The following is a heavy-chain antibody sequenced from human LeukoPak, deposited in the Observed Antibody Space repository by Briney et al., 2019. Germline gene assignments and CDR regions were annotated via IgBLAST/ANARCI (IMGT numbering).Heavy chain of an antibody. CDR3: AKEGDSSGHCGVFDI. V-gene: IGHV3-53*01. D-gene: IGHD3-22*01. CDR1: GFTVSSNY. Sequence: GGSLRLSCAASGFTVSSNYMSWVRQAPGKGLEWVSVIYSGGSTYYADSVKGRLSISRDNSKNTLFLQMSSLRAEDTAIYYCAKEGDSSGHCGVFDIWGQGTVVTVSS. CDR2: IYSGGST. J-gene: IGHJ3*02.